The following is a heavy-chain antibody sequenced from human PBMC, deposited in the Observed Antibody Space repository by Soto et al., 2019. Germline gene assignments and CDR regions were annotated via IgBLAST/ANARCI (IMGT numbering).Heavy chain of an antibody. CDR3: GIAPILGPTGDFDY. CDR2: ITPKSGEI. CDR1: GYTFTDYH. J-gene: IGHJ4*02. V-gene: IGHV1-2*02. D-gene: IGHD1-26*01. Sequence: QVHLVQSGAEVKRPGDSVKVSCKASGYTFTDYHIHWVRQAPVQGLVWMGRITPKSGEIYYSPKFQGRVPLTRDTSISTAYLELTPLRFDDTAVYYCGIAPILGPTGDFDYWGQGTLASVSS.